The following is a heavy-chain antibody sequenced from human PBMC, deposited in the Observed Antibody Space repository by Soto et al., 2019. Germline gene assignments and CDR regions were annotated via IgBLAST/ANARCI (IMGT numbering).Heavy chain of an antibody. Sequence: QVQLVQSGAEVKKPGASVKVSCKASGYTFTSYDINWVRQATGQGLEWMGWMNPNSGNTGYAQKFQGRVTMTRNTSISTAYMELSSLRSEDTAVHYCARVSGLRYFDWVRGDNWFDPWGQGTLVTVSS. D-gene: IGHD3-9*01. J-gene: IGHJ5*02. V-gene: IGHV1-8*01. CDR2: MNPNSGNT. CDR3: ARVSGLRYFDWVRGDNWFDP. CDR1: GYTFTSYD.